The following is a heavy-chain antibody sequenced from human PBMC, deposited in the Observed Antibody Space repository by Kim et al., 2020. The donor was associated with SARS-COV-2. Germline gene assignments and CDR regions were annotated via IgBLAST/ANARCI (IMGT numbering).Heavy chain of an antibody. CDR1: GGSFSGYY. CDR3: ARGLITFGGVIVIRTNYYFDY. J-gene: IGHJ4*02. D-gene: IGHD3-16*02. Sequence: SETLSLTCAVYGGSFSGYYWSWIRQPPGKGLEWIGEINHSGSTNYNPSLKSRVTISVDTSKNQFSLKLSSVTAADTAVYYCARGLITFGGVIVIRTNYYFDYWGQGTLVTVSS. CDR2: INHSGST. V-gene: IGHV4-34*01.